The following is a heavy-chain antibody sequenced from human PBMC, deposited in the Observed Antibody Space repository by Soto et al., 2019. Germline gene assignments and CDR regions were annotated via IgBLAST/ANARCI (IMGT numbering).Heavy chain of an antibody. Sequence: RGESLKISCKGSGYSFTSYWIGWVRQMPGKGLEWMGIIYPGDSDTRYSPSFQGQVTISADKSISTAYLQWSSLKASDTAMYYCARHRGSSGDPYYYYGMDVWGQGTTVTVSS. CDR3: ARHRGSSGDPYYYYGMDV. V-gene: IGHV5-51*01. J-gene: IGHJ6*02. CDR2: IYPGDSDT. D-gene: IGHD6-6*01. CDR1: GYSFTSYW.